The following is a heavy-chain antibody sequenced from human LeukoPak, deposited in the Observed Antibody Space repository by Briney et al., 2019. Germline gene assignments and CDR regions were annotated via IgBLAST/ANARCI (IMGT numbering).Heavy chain of an antibody. Sequence: SETLSLTCSVSGGSISPYHWSWIRQPPRKGLDWIGYIYYTGSTNYNPSLKSRVTISVDRSKNQFSLKLSSVTAADTAVYYCARHVSGDYSNFDYWGQGTLVTVSS. CDR3: ARHVSGDYSNFDY. J-gene: IGHJ4*02. V-gene: IGHV4-59*08. CDR2: IYYTGST. D-gene: IGHD4-17*01. CDR1: GGSISPYH.